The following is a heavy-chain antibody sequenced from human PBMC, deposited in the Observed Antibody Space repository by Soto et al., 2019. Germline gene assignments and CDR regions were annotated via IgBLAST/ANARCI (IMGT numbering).Heavy chain of an antibody. J-gene: IGHJ3*02. CDR1: GYTFTSYD. D-gene: IGHD2-21*01. V-gene: IGHV1-8*01. CDR2: MDPNSGNT. CDR3: ALFLEGKGDAFDI. Sequence: GASVKVSCKASGYTFTSYDINWVRQATGQGLEWMGWMDPNSGNTGYAQKFPGRVTMTRNTSISTAYMELSSLRSEDTAVYYCALFLEGKGDAFDIWGQGTMVTVSS.